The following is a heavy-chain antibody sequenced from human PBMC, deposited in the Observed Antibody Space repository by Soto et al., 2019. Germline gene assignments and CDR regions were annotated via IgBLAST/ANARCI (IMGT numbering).Heavy chain of an antibody. CDR3: ARGRGPFIEAAGTSNWFDP. Sequence: PGGSLRLSCAASGFTFSSYGMHWVRQAPGKGLEWVAVIWYDVSNKYYADSVKGRFTISRDNSKNTLYLQMNSLRAEDTAVYYCARGRGPFIEAAGTSNWFDPWGQGTLVTVSS. CDR1: GFTFSSYG. V-gene: IGHV3-33*01. J-gene: IGHJ5*02. CDR2: IWYDVSNK. D-gene: IGHD6-13*01.